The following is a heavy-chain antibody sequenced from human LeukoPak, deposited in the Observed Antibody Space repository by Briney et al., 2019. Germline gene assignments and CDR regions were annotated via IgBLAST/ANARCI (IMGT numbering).Heavy chain of an antibody. CDR3: TRYSGAGDAFDI. V-gene: IGHV3-23*01. J-gene: IGHJ3*02. CDR1: GFTFSSYA. Sequence: GGSLRLSCAASGFTFSSYAMSWVRQAPGKGLEWVSAISGSGGSTYYADSVKGRFTISRDNSKNTLYLQMNSLKTEDTAVYYCTRYSGAGDAFDIWGQGTMVTVSS. CDR2: ISGSGGST. D-gene: IGHD3-10*01.